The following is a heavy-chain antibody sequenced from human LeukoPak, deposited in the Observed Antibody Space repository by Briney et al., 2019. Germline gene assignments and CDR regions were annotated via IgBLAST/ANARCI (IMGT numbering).Heavy chain of an antibody. CDR1: GGSISSSSYY. CDR3: AGAPIVGSFLGAFDF. V-gene: IGHV4-39*07. Sequence: SETLSLTCTVSGGSISSSSYYWGWIRQPPGKGLEMIGSIYYSGSTHYNPSLKSRVTISVDTSKNQFSLKLSSVTAADTAVYYCAGAPIVGSFLGAFDFWGQGRMVTVSS. CDR2: IYYSGST. J-gene: IGHJ3*01. D-gene: IGHD1-26*01.